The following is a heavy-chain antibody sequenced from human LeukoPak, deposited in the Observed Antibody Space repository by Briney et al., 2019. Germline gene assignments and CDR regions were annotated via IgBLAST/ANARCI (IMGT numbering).Heavy chain of an antibody. D-gene: IGHD3-10*01. Sequence: PGGPLRLPCTPSGLRYNHSAMTGARQAPEKALECVSSIGGCGSSYYASSRKGRFTISRDNSKNNVYLQMNNLRAEDTAIFYCVKGVTMVRGSREFDYWGQGTLVTVSS. CDR1: GLRYNHSA. CDR2: IGGCGSS. CDR3: VKGVTMVRGSREFDY. V-gene: IGHV3-23*01. J-gene: IGHJ4*02.